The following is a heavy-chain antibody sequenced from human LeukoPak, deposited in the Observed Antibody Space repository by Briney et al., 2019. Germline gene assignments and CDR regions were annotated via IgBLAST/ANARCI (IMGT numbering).Heavy chain of an antibody. CDR3: ARDTTIAGATSGLGY. CDR2: ISGYNGYT. CDR1: GYTFTTYG. D-gene: IGHD1-26*01. V-gene: IGHV1-18*01. Sequence: ASVKVSCKASGYTFTTYGISWVRQAPGQGLEWMGWISGYNGYTNYAQKLQGRVTMTTDTSTNTAYMELRSLRSDDTAVYYCARDTTIAGATSGLGYWGQGTLVTVSS. J-gene: IGHJ4*02.